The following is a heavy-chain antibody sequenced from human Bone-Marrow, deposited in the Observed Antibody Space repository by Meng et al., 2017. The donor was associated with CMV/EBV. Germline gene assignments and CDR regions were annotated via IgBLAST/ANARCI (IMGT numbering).Heavy chain of an antibody. J-gene: IGHJ4*02. Sequence: GESLKIFCAASGFTFSSYGMHWVRQAPGKGLEWVAFIRYDGSNKYYADSVKGRFTISRDNSKNTLYLQMNSLRAEDTAVYYCAKELILYSSSSLADYWGQGTLVTVS. D-gene: IGHD6-6*01. V-gene: IGHV3-30*02. CDR2: IRYDGSNK. CDR1: GFTFSSYG. CDR3: AKELILYSSSSLADY.